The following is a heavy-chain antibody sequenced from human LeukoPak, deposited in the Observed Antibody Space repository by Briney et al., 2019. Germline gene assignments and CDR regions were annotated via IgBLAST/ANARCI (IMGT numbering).Heavy chain of an antibody. CDR2: ISSSSSYI. D-gene: IGHD2-8*01. J-gene: IGHJ6*03. CDR3: ARANEVGYCTNGVCYYYYYMDV. V-gene: IGHV3-21*01. CDR1: GFTFSSYS. Sequence: GGSLRLSCAASGFTFSSYSMNWVRQAPGKGLEWVSPISSSSSYIYYADSVKGRFTISRDNAKNSLYLQMNSLRAEDTAVYYCARANEVGYCTNGVCYYYYYMDVWGKGTTVTVSS.